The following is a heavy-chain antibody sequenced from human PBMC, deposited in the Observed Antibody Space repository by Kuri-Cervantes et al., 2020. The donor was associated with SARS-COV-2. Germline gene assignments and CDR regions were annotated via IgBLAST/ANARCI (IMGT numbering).Heavy chain of an antibody. CDR2: IYHTGTT. J-gene: IGHJ4*02. Sequence: ESLKISCGVSGYPISSGYNWGWIRQPPGKGLEWIGSIYHTGTTSYKSSLKSRVTISADTSKNQLSLKLTSVTAADTAVYYCARDQRRYRANDAPYDFWGQGTLVTVSS. CDR1: GYPISSGYN. V-gene: IGHV4-38-2*02. D-gene: IGHD1-26*01. CDR3: ARDQRRYRANDAPYDF.